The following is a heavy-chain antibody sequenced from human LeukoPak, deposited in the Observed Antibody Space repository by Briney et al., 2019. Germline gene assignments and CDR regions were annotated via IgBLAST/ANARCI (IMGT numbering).Heavy chain of an antibody. V-gene: IGHV4-31*03. Sequence: SQTLSLTCTVSGGSISSGGYYWSWIRQHPGKGLEWLGYIYYSGSTYYNPSLKSRVTISVDTSKNQFSLKLSSVTAADTAVYYCASAYYYDSSGYYHFDYWGQGTLVTVSS. CDR1: GGSISSGGYY. J-gene: IGHJ4*02. D-gene: IGHD3-22*01. CDR3: ASAYYYDSSGYYHFDY. CDR2: IYYSGST.